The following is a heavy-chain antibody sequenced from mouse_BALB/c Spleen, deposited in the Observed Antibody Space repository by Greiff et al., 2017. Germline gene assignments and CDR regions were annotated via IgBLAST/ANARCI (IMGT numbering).Heavy chain of an antibody. CDR2: ISSGGST. J-gene: IGHJ4*01. CDR3: ARSHLDGSSYDAMDY. CDR1: GFTFSSYA. V-gene: IGHV5-6-5*01. D-gene: IGHD1-1*01. Sequence: DVMLVESGGGLVKPGGSLKLSCAASGFTFSSYAMSWVRQTPEKRLEWVASISSGGSTYYPDSVKGRFTISRDNARNILYLQMSSLRSEDTAMYYCARSHLDGSSYDAMDYWGQGTSVTVSS.